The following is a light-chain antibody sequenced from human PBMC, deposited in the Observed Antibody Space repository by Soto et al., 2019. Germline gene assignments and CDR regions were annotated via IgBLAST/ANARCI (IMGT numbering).Light chain of an antibody. CDR2: EVS. Sequence: QSALTQPASVSGSPGQWITISCTGTSSDIGGYNYVSWYQQHPGQAPKLMIYEVSNRPSGISNRFSGSKSGNTASLTISGLQAEDEADYYCCDYTTSGTLVFGGGTKVTVL. CDR1: SSDIGGYNY. V-gene: IGLV2-14*01. CDR3: CDYTTSGTLV. J-gene: IGLJ2*01.